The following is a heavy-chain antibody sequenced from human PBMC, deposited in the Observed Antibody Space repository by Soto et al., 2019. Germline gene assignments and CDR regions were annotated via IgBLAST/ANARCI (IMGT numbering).Heavy chain of an antibody. J-gene: IGHJ4*02. CDR3: ARGHYDFWSGYLL. Sequence: SSTLSLTCTVSGGSISSYYWSWIRQPPGKGLEWIGYIYYSGSTNYNPSLKSRVTISVDTSKNQFSLKLSSVTAADTAVYCCARGHYDFWSGYLLWGQGTLVTVSS. CDR2: IYYSGST. V-gene: IGHV4-59*01. CDR1: GGSISSYY. D-gene: IGHD3-3*01.